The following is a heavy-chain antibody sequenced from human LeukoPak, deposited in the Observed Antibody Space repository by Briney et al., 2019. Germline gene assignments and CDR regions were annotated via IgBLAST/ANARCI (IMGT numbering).Heavy chain of an antibody. CDR2: TYHSGST. CDR1: GYSISSGYY. D-gene: IGHD2-2*01. CDR3: ARPQGATAMVAFDI. V-gene: IGHV4-38-2*01. Sequence: SETLSLTCAVSGYSISSGYYWGWLRQPPGKGLEWIGSTYHSGSTFYNPSPKRQVTISADTSQHQFSLTLSSVTAADTAVYYCARPQGATAMVAFDIWGQGTMVTVST. J-gene: IGHJ3*02.